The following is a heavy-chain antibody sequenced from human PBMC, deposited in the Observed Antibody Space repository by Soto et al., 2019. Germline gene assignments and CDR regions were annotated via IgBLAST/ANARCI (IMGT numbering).Heavy chain of an antibody. V-gene: IGHV1-18*01. CDR2: ISAYNGNT. CDR3: ASGMGEHKGSYDYIWGSYPAPLKY. D-gene: IGHD3-16*02. CDR1: GYTFTSYG. J-gene: IGHJ4*02. Sequence: ASVKVSCKASGYTFTSYGISWVRQAPGQGLEWMGWISAYNGNTNYAQKLQGRVTMTTDTSTSTAYMELRSLRSDDTAVYYCASGMGEHKGSYDYIWGSYPAPLKYWGQGTRVTVSS.